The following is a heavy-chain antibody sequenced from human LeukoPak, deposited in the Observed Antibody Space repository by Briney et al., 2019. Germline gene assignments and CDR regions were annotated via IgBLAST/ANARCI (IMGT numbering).Heavy chain of an antibody. CDR3: TPFYCSRTGCP. Sequence: PGGSLRLSCAASGFTFSGSSLHWVRQASGKGLEWVGLVRTGPESYATQYAAAVSGRVIVSRDDSKNTAYLQMSSLRAEDTAFYYCTPFYCSRTGCPWGQGTLVTVSS. CDR2: VRTGPESYAT. J-gene: IGHJ5*02. CDR1: GFTFSGSS. V-gene: IGHV3-73*01. D-gene: IGHD2-2*01.